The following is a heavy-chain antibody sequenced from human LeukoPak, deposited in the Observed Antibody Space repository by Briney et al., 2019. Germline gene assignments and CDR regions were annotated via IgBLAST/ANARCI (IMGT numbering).Heavy chain of an antibody. CDR3: ARGDCFGLGLGD. CDR1: GGSISSYY. D-gene: IGHD3-10*01. Sequence: PSETLSLTCTVSGGSISSYYWGWIRQPPGKGLEWIGYIYYTGSTNCNPSLRSRVTISVDSSNNQFSLKVNSVTAADTAVYYCARGDCFGLGLGDWGQGTLVTVSS. V-gene: IGHV4-59*01. CDR2: IYYTGST. J-gene: IGHJ4*02.